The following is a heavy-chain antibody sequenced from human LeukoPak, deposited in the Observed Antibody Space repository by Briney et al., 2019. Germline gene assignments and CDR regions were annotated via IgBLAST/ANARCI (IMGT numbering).Heavy chain of an antibody. CDR1: GFTFSSYS. Sequence: GGSLRLSCAASGFTFSSYSMNWVRQAPGKGLEWVSSISSSSSYIYYADSVKGRFTISRDNAKNSLYLQMNSLRAEDTAVYYCARSYDSSGYLYYYYYYGMDVWGQGTTVTVSS. D-gene: IGHD3-22*01. J-gene: IGHJ6*02. V-gene: IGHV3-21*01. CDR3: ARSYDSSGYLYYYYYYGMDV. CDR2: ISSSSSYI.